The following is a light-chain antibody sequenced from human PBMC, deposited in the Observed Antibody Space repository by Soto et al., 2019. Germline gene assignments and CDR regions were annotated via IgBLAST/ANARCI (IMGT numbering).Light chain of an antibody. J-gene: IGKJ4*01. CDR1: QTVSSS. CDR2: EAS. Sequence: EIVLTQSPATLSLSPGERATLSCRASQTVSSSLAWYQQKPGQAPRLLIYEASNRATGIPARFSGSGSGADFTLTISSLEPEDFALYYCQQHINWPLTFDGGTKVEIK. CDR3: QQHINWPLT. V-gene: IGKV3-11*01.